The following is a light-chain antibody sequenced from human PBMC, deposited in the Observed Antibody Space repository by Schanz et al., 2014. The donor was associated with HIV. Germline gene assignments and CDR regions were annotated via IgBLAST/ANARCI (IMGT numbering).Light chain of an antibody. CDR1: NSDIGAYNY. J-gene: IGLJ2*01. CDR3: SSHAGRNSFVV. Sequence: QSALTQPASVSGSPGQSIAISCTGTNSDIGAYNYVSWYQQHPDKAPKLIIYDVNNRPSGVSNRFFGSKSGNTASLTISGLQAEDEADYYCSSHAGRNSFVVFGGGTKLTVL. V-gene: IGLV2-14*03. CDR2: DVN.